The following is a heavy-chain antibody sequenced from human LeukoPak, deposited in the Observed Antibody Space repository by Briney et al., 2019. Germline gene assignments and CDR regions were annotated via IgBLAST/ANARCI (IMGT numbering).Heavy chain of an antibody. CDR1: GYSISSGYY. V-gene: IGHV4-38-2*01. D-gene: IGHD3-16*01. CDR2: IYHTGNA. Sequence: SETLSLTCAVSGYSISSGYYWGWIRQPPGKGLEYIGSIYHTGNAYYNPSLKSRVAISVDTSKNQFSLQLSSVTAADTAVYYCARRGDSQATIDYWGQGTLVTVSS. J-gene: IGHJ4*02. CDR3: ARRGDSQATIDY.